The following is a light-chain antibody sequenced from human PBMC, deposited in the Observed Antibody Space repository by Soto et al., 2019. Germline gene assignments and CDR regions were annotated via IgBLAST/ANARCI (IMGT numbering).Light chain of an antibody. V-gene: IGLV1-44*01. CDR2: SNN. J-gene: IGLJ3*02. CDR3: AAWDDSLNGWV. CDR1: SSNIGSNT. Sequence: QLVLTQPPSASGTPGQRVTISCSGSSSNIGSNTVNWYQQLPGTAPKLLIYSNNQRPSGVPDRCSGSKSGTSASLAISWLQSEDEADYYCAAWDDSLNGWVFGGGTKLTVL.